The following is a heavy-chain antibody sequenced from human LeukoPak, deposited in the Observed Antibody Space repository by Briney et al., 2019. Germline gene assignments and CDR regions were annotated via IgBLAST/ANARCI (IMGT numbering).Heavy chain of an antibody. CDR3: AKDFYDFWSGYYLVPPMDV. D-gene: IGHD3-3*01. CDR1: GFTFSSYE. Sequence: PGGSLRLSCAASGFTFSSYEMNWVRQAPGKGLEWVSYISSSGSTIYYADSVKGRFTISRDNAKNSLYLQMNSLRPEDTAVYYCAKDFYDFWSGYYLVPPMDVWGKGTTVTVSS. V-gene: IGHV3-48*03. CDR2: ISSSGSTI. J-gene: IGHJ6*03.